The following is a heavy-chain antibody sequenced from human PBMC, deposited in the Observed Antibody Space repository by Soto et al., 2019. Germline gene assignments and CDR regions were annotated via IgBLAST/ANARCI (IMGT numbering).Heavy chain of an antibody. V-gene: IGHV3-7*03. D-gene: IGHD3-10*01. J-gene: IGHJ5*02. CDR1: GFTFSTYW. CDR2: INQDGSDK. Sequence: GGSLRLSCAASGFTFSTYWMSWVRQAPGKGLEWVANINQDGSDKYYVDSVKGRFTISRDNAKNSLYLQMNSLRAEDTAVYYCARDTYYSYNWFDPWGQGTLVTVSS. CDR3: ARDTYYSYNWFDP.